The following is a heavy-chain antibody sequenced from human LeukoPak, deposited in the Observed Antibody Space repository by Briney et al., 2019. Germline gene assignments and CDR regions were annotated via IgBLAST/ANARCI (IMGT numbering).Heavy chain of an antibody. D-gene: IGHD3-22*01. CDR2: INPSGGST. V-gene: IGHV1-46*01. CDR3: ARVSFFDYYDSSGYPYYFDY. J-gene: IGHJ4*02. Sequence: ASVKVSCKASGYTFTSYYMHWVRQAPGQGLEWMGIINPSGGSTSYAQKFQGRVTMTRDTSTSTVYMELSSLRSEDTAVYYCARVSFFDYYDSSGYPYYFDYGGQGTLVTVSS. CDR1: GYTFTSYY.